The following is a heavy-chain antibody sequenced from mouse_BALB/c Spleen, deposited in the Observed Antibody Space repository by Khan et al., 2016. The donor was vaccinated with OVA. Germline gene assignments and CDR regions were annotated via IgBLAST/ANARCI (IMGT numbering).Heavy chain of an antibody. V-gene: IGHV9-3-1*01. CDR1: GYTFTNYG. CDR3: ARSNTYWYVGD. Sequence: QIQLVQSGPELKKPGETVKISCKASGYTFTNYGMNWVKQAPGKGLKWMGWINTYSGEPTYADDFKGRSAFSLETSASTAYLQIKNLKNEDTATYFCARSNTYWYVGDWGAGTTVTVSA. J-gene: IGHJ1*01. CDR2: INTYSGEP.